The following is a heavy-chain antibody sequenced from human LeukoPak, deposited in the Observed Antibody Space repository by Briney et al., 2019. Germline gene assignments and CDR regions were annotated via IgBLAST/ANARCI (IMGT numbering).Heavy chain of an antibody. V-gene: IGHV3-11*06. CDR3: ARDQGENYDSSGYYPY. CDR2: ISGSSSSP. D-gene: IGHD3-22*01. J-gene: IGHJ4*02. CDR1: GFTFSDYY. Sequence: GGSLRLSCVASGFTFSDYYMSWIRQAPGKGLEWVSYISGSSSSPNYADSVKGRFTISRDNAKNSLYLQMDSLRAEDTAVYYCARDQGENYDSSGYYPYWGQGTLVTVSS.